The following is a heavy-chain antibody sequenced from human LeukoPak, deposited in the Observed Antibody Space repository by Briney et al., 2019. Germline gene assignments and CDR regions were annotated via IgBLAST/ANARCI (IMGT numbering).Heavy chain of an antibody. D-gene: IGHD3-3*02. CDR1: GFTFSSYS. J-gene: IGHJ5*02. CDR3: AREAILWFDP. Sequence: GGSLRLSCAASGFTFSSYSMNWVRQAPGKELEWVSYISSSRSTIYYADSVKGRFTISRDNAKNSLYLQMNSLRAEDTAEYYCAREAILWFDPWGQGTLVTVSS. CDR2: ISSSRSTI. V-gene: IGHV3-48*04.